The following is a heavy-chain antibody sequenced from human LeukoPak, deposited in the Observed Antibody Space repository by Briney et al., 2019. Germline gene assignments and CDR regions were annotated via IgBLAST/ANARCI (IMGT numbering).Heavy chain of an antibody. CDR2: IYTSGST. D-gene: IGHD3-22*01. Sequence: PSETLSLTCTVSGGSISSYYWSWIRQPAGKGLEWIGRIYTSGSTNYNPSLKSRVTMSVDTSKNQFSLKLRSVTAADTAVYYCARVYYCDSSGTFDFWGQGTMVTVSS. CDR1: GGSISSYY. CDR3: ARVYYCDSSGTFDF. J-gene: IGHJ3*01. V-gene: IGHV4-4*07.